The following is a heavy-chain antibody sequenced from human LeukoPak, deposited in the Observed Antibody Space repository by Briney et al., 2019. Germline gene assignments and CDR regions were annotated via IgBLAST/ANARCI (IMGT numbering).Heavy chain of an antibody. V-gene: IGHV4-34*01. J-gene: IGHJ4*02. CDR3: ARGGVSDYYDSSGYYYRLDY. CDR2: INHSGST. Sequence: SETLSLTCAVYGGSFSGYYWSWIRQPSGKGLEWIGEINHSGSTNYNPSLKSRVTISVDTSKNQFSLKLSSVTAADTAVYYCARGGVSDYYDSSGYYYRLDYWGQGTLVTVSS. CDR1: GGSFSGYY. D-gene: IGHD3-22*01.